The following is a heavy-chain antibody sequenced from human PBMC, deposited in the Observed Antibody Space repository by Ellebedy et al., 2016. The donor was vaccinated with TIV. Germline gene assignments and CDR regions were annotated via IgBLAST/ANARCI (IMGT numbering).Heavy chain of an antibody. D-gene: IGHD2-15*01. J-gene: IGHJ4*02. CDR1: AFTVNNNY. CDR2: IYSGGDR. CDR3: ARDRHCVGGRCYSV. V-gene: IGHV3-53*01. Sequence: GESLKISCAASAFTVNNNYMRWFRQAPGKGLEWVSLIYSGGDRYYADSVKGRFTISRDNSNNTVYLQMNSRRVEDTAGYYCARDRHCVGGRCYSVWGQGTLVTVSS.